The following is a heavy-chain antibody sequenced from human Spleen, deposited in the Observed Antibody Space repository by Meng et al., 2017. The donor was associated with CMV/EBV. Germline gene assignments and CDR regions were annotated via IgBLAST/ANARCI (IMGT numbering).Heavy chain of an antibody. CDR1: GFTFSNAW. V-gene: IGHV3-15*01. Sequence: GGSLRLSCAASGFTFSNAWMSWVRQAPGKGLEWVGRIKSKTDGGTTDYAAPVKGRFTISRDDSKNTLYLQMNSLKTEDTAVYYCARHCGGDCYPFFDYWGQGTLVTVSS. J-gene: IGHJ4*02. CDR2: IKSKTDGGTT. D-gene: IGHD2-21*01. CDR3: ARHCGGDCYPFFDY.